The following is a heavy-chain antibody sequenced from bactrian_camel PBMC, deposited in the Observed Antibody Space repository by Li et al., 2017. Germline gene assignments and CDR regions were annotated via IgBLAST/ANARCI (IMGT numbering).Heavy chain of an antibody. V-gene: IGHV3S53*01. CDR1: GYTPSTYC. CDR2: LDSEGST. Sequence: HVQLVESGGGSVQAGGSLRLSCAASGYTPSTYCMAWFRQPPGQEREAVASLDSEGSTTYADSVKGRFTISKDTAKNTLYLQMNSLKPEDTAIYYCAPSWGWLG. D-gene: IGHD1*01.